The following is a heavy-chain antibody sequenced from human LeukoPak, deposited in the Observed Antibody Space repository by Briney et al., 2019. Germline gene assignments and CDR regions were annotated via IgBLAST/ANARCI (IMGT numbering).Heavy chain of an antibody. CDR2: INPSGGST. D-gene: IGHD4-11*01. J-gene: IGHJ3*02. Sequence: ASVKVSCKASGYTFTSYYMHWVRQAPGQGLEWMGIINPSGGSTSYAQKFQGRVTMTRDTSTSTVYMELSSLRSEDTAVYYCAREPIDYGNHAGAFDIWGQGTMVTVSS. CDR1: GYTFTSYY. CDR3: AREPIDYGNHAGAFDI. V-gene: IGHV1-46*01.